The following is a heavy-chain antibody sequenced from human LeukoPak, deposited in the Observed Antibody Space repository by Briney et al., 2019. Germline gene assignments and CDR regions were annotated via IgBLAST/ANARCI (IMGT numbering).Heavy chain of an antibody. J-gene: IGHJ4*02. CDR1: GGTFSSYA. Sequence: GASVKVSCKASGGTFSSYAISWVRQAPGQGLEWMGEIIPIFGTANYAQKFQGRVTITADESTSTAYMELSSLRSEDTAVYYCARGGSHLAAEFDYWGQGTLVTVSS. CDR3: ARGGSHLAAEFDY. CDR2: IIPIFGTA. V-gene: IGHV1-69*13. D-gene: IGHD6-13*01.